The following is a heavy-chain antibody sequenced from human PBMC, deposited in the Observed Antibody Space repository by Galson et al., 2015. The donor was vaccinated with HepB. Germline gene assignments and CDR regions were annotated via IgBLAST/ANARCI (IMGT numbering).Heavy chain of an antibody. J-gene: IGHJ4*02. CDR3: VREGSDGRMVTF. V-gene: IGHV3-11*01. CDR1: GFTFSYYA. Sequence: SLRLSCAASGFTFSYYAMSWIRQAPGKGLEWVSYISGSGSSIYHADSVKGRFTISRDNAKNSLYLQMNSLRAEDTAVYYCVREGSDGRMVTFWGQGTLVTVSS. CDR2: ISGSGSSI. D-gene: IGHD3-16*01.